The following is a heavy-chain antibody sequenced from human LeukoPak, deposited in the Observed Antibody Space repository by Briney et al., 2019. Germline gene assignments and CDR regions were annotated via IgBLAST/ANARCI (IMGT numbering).Heavy chain of an antibody. CDR2: IRSKANSYAT. J-gene: IGHJ4*02. CDR1: GFTFSGSA. V-gene: IGHV3-73*01. Sequence: PGGSLRLSCAASGFTFSGSAMHWVRQASGKGLEWVGRIRSKANSYATAYAASVKGRFTISRDDSKNTAYLQMNSPKTEGTAVYYCTRLEWFGEFSWGQGTLVTVSS. D-gene: IGHD3-10*01. CDR3: TRLEWFGEFS.